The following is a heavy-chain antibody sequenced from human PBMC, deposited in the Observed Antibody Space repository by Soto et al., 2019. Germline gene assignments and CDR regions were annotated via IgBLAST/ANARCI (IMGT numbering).Heavy chain of an antibody. CDR3: ARRGGGGSSPWGWFDP. J-gene: IGHJ5*02. V-gene: IGHV1-69*01. Sequence: QVQLVQSGAEVKKPGSSVKVSCKASGGTFSSYAISWVRQAPGQGLEWMGGIIPILGTANYAQKFQGRVTITADESTSTAYMELSSLRSEDTAVYYCARRGGGGSSPWGWFDPWGQGTLVTVSS. CDR1: GGTFSSYA. D-gene: IGHD6-13*01. CDR2: IIPILGTA.